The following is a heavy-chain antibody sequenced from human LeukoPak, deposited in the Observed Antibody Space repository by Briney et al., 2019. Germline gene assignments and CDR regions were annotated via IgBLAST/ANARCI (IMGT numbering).Heavy chain of an antibody. V-gene: IGHV3-74*03. CDR1: GLTFDSYW. J-gene: IGHJ5*02. CDR3: ASAMPHDNWFDP. Sequence: GGSRRLAWPPAGLTFDSYWMHWVRQVAGKGRGWVARINGDASNTTYADSVKGRFTISRDNAKNTLYLQMNSLRVDDTAVYYCASAMPHDNWFDPWGQGSLVTVSS. D-gene: IGHD2-2*01. CDR2: INGDASNT.